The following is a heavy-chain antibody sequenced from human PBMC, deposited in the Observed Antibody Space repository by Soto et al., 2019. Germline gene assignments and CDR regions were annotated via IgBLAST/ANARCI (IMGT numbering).Heavy chain of an antibody. J-gene: IGHJ6*03. CDR1: GCTCRNYA. CDR2: ISGSAGST. Sequence: GGSLRLSCAAAGCTCRNYAMSWVRQAPGKGLEWVSAISGSAGSTYYADSVKGRFIISRDNSENTLYLQMNSLRAEDTAVYFCARTKAAYYYYYMDVWGKGTTVTVS. V-gene: IGHV3-23*01. CDR3: ARTKAAYYYYYMDV.